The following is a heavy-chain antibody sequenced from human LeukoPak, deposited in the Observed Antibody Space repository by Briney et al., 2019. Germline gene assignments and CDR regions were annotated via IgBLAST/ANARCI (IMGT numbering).Heavy chain of an antibody. V-gene: IGHV4-4*07. Sequence: SETLSLTCTVSGGSISSYYWSWIRQPAGKGLEWIGRIYTSGSTNYNPSLKSRVTMSVDTSKNQFSPKLSSVTAADTAVYYCARGGSTLHSAGGHDIEFYYYYYMDVWGKGTTVTISS. CDR1: GGSISSYY. J-gene: IGHJ6*03. CDR2: IYTSGST. D-gene: IGHD3-9*01. CDR3: ARGGSTLHSAGGHDIEFYYYYYMDV.